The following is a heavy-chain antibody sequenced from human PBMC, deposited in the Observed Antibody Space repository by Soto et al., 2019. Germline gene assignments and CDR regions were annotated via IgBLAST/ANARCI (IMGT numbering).Heavy chain of an antibody. CDR3: ATGPLEYGMDV. CDR1: GFTFSSYG. Sequence: GGSLRLSCGASGFTFSSYGMHWVRQAPGKGLEWVAVISYDGSNKYYADSVKGRFTISRDNSKNTLYLQMNSLRAEDTAVYYCATGPLEYGMDVWGQGTTVTVSS. J-gene: IGHJ6*02. V-gene: IGHV3-30*03. D-gene: IGHD3-3*01. CDR2: ISYDGSNK.